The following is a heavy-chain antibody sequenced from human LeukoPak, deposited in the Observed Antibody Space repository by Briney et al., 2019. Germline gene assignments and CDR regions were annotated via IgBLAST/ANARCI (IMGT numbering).Heavy chain of an antibody. CDR1: GGSFSGYY. V-gene: IGHV4-34*01. CDR3: AAGCSSTSCYWYYYTDV. CDR2: INQSGST. Sequence: PSETLSLTCAVYGGSFSGYYWSWIRQPPGKGLEWIGEINQSGSTNYNPSLKSRVTISVDTSKKQISLKLSPVTAADTAVYYCAAGCSSTSCYWYYYTDVWGKGTTVTVSS. D-gene: IGHD2-2*01. J-gene: IGHJ6*03.